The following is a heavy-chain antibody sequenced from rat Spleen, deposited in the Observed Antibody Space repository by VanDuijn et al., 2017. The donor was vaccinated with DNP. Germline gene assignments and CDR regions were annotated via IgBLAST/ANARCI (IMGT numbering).Heavy chain of an antibody. Sequence: EVQVVETGGGLVQPGRSLKLSCAASGFTFSSYWMYWIRQAPGKGLEWVASINTDGGNTYYRASVKGRFIISRDNARGTLYLQMDSLRSEDTATYFCATYYGFNSYFFDYWGQGVMVTVSS. CDR1: GFTFSSYW. D-gene: IGHD1-9*01. V-gene: IGHV5-58*01. J-gene: IGHJ2*01. CDR2: INTDGGNT. CDR3: ATYYGFNSYFFDY.